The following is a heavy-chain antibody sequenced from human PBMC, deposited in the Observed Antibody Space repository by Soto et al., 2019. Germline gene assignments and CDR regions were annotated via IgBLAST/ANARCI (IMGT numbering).Heavy chain of an antibody. CDR1: GFSLGPYG. CDR3: ARWNGFGDS. J-gene: IGHJ4*02. Sequence: GSLRLSCAVSGFSLGPYGVTWVRQTPEKGLEWVTGFSGGSGAIFYADSVRGRLTISRDSSTAYLQMNNLRPEDTAVYFCARWNGFGDSWGQGSLVTVSS. V-gene: IGHV3-23*01. CDR2: FSGGSGAI. D-gene: IGHD1-1*01.